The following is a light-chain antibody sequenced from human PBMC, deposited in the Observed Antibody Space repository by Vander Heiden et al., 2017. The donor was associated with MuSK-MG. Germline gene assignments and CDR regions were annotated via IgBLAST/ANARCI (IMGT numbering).Light chain of an antibody. CDR3: QQYKNGARTT. V-gene: IGKV3-15*01. CDR2: GAS. CDR1: QRVSSN. Sequence: EILMTQSPATLSVAPGERATLSCRASQRVSSNLAWYQQKPGQAPRLLIYGASTRATGIPARLSGSGCGTEFTRTISSRQSEDFAVYYCQQYKNGARTTFGQGTRLEIK. J-gene: IGKJ5*01.